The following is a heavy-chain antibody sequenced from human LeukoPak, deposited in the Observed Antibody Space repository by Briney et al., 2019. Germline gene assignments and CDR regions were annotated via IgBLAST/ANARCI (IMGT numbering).Heavy chain of an antibody. CDR2: IYYSGST. Sequence: PSETLSLTCTVSGASIRSGDYYWSWIRQPPGKGLEWIGYIYYSGSTYYNPSLKSRVTISVDTSKNQFSLKLSSVTAADTAVYYCARAEGYDSTWFDPWGQGTLVTVSS. D-gene: IGHD3-22*01. J-gene: IGHJ5*02. V-gene: IGHV4-30-4*01. CDR1: GASIRSGDYY. CDR3: ARAEGYDSTWFDP.